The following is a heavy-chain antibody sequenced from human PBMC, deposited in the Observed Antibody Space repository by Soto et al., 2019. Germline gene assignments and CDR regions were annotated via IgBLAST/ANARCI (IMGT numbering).Heavy chain of an antibody. CDR1: GGIFSDYA. D-gene: IGHD2-21*01. CDR2: IIPKFGTA. Sequence: QVQLEQSGGEVKKPGSSVKVSCRVSGGIFSDYAVSWVRQAPGQGLQWVGGIIPKFGTAKYARKFEYRVTLAADELTSPVYMEINNLRSEDTALYYCARDKLSSLVVETPHLFDSWGQGTLLTVSS. V-gene: IGHV1-69*12. CDR3: ARDKLSSLVVETPHLFDS. J-gene: IGHJ5*01.